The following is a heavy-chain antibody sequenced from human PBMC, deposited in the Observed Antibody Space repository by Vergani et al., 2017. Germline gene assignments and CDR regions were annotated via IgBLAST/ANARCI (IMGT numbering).Heavy chain of an antibody. D-gene: IGHD3-10*01. CDR1: GYSFTSYR. CDR3: ARTRTTMVRGVYYYCGMDV. V-gene: IGHV5-10-1*03. J-gene: IGHJ6*02. Sequence: EVQLVQSGAEVRKPGESLRISCEGSGYSFTSYRINWVRQMPGKGLEWMGRIDPSDSYTNYNPSFQGQVTISADKSISTSYLQGSSLKASDTAMYYCARTRTTMVRGVYYYCGMDVWGQGTTVTVSS. CDR2: IDPSDSYT.